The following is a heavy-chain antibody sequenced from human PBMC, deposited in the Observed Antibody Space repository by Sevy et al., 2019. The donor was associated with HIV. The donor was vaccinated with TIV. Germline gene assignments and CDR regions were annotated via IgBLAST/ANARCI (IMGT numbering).Heavy chain of an antibody. CDR3: ARDGIRRDYYHGMDV. D-gene: IGHD1-26*01. V-gene: IGHV4-61*02. CDR2: IYTSGRT. J-gene: IGHJ6*02. CDR1: GDSISSGNHW. Sequence: SETLSLTCTVSGDSISSGNHWWSWIRQPAGKGLEWIGRIYTSGRTIYDPVLRSRVTMSVDTSTNQFFLNLNSVTAADTAVYYCARDGIRRDYYHGMDVWGQGTTVTVSS.